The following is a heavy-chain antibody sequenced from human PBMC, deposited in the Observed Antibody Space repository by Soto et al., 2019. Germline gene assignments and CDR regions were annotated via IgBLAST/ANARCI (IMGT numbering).Heavy chain of an antibody. J-gene: IGHJ4*02. CDR2: IVGSGNPT. CDR1: GFTFSGYA. V-gene: IGHV3-23*01. Sequence: EVQLLESGGGLVQPGGSLRLSCAASGFTFSGYAMSWVRQAPGKGLEWVSTIVGSGNPTYYTDSVRGRFSISRDNSQNTVHLQMNSLRAEDTALYYCAKRVGSSWSAFDHWGQGTLVTVSS. CDR3: AKRVGSSWSAFDH. D-gene: IGHD6-13*01.